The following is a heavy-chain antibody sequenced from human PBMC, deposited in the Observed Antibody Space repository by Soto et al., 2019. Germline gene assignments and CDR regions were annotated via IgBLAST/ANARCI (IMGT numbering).Heavy chain of an antibody. J-gene: IGHJ4*02. CDR2: ISSSSSYI. Sequence: EVQLVESGGGLVKPGGSLRLSCAASGFTFSSYSMNWVRQAPGKGLEWVSSISSSSSYIYYADSVTGRFTISRDNAKNSLYLQMNSLRAEDTAVYYCARDRRSSWEPTDYWGQGTLVTVSS. V-gene: IGHV3-21*01. D-gene: IGHD6-13*01. CDR3: ARDRRSSWEPTDY. CDR1: GFTFSSYS.